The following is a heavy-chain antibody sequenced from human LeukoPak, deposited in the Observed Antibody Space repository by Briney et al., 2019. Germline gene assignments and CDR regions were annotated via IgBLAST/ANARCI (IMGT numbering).Heavy chain of an antibody. CDR1: GGSISSSSYY. V-gene: IGHV4-39*07. CDR3: ASGAFDI. CDR2: IYHSGST. J-gene: IGHJ3*02. Sequence: SETLSLTCTVSGGSISSSSYYWGWIRQPPGKGLEWIGSIYHSGSTYYNPSLKSRVTISVDTSKNQFSLKLSSVTAADTAVYYCASGAFDIWGQGTMVTVSS.